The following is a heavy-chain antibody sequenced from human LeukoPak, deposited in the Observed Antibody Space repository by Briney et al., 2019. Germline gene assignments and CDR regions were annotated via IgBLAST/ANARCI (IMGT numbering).Heavy chain of an antibody. V-gene: IGHV4-59*08. CDR1: GGSISSSY. CDR2: IYYSGST. Sequence: SETLSLTCTVSGGSISSSYWNWIRQPPGKGLEWIGYIYYSGSTNYNPSLKSRVTISVDTSKTHFSLRLSSVTAADTAVYYCAKLGNYYGSGSYPFDPWGQGTLVTVSS. CDR3: AKLGNYYGSGSYPFDP. D-gene: IGHD3-10*01. J-gene: IGHJ5*02.